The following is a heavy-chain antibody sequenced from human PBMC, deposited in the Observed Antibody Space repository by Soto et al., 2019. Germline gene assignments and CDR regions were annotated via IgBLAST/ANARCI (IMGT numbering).Heavy chain of an antibody. D-gene: IGHD4-17*01. V-gene: IGHV1-18*01. CDR3: ARDKEDGDTYFDY. J-gene: IGHJ4*01. CDR1: GYTLTSFG. Sequence: QVQLVQSGAEVKKPGASVKVSCKASGYTLTSFGISWVRQAPGQGLEWMAWINAYNGNTNYAQKFQGRVTMTTDTSTSTAYMDLRSLRSDDTAVYYCARDKEDGDTYFDYWGQGTLVTVSS. CDR2: INAYNGNT.